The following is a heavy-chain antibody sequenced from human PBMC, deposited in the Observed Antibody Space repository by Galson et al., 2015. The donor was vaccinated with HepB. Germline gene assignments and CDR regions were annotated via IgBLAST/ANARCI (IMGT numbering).Heavy chain of an antibody. CDR3: AKDTPEGSSAWYLVFDI. V-gene: IGHV3-23*01. J-gene: IGHJ3*02. CDR1: GFTFSNYG. Sequence: SLRLSCAASGFTFSNYGMSWVRQAPGKGLEWVSTISDTSSSTYYADSVKGRFTISRDNFKNTLFLQMTSLRAEDTAVYYCAKDTPEGSSAWYLVFDIWGQGTMVTVSS. CDR2: ISDTSSST. D-gene: IGHD6-19*01.